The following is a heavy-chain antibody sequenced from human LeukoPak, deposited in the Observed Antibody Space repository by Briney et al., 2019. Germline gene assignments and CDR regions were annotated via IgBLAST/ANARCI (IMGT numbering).Heavy chain of an antibody. V-gene: IGHV3-30*04. CDR3: ASGPRVAAPYYFDY. CDR2: ISYDGSNK. CDR1: GFTFSSYA. J-gene: IGHJ4*02. Sequence: PGGSLRLSCAASGFTFSSYAMHWVRQAPGKGLEWVAVISYDGSNKYYADSVKGRFTISRDNSKNTLYLQMNSLRAEDTAVYYCASGPRVAAPYYFDYWGQGTLVTVSS. D-gene: IGHD6-19*01.